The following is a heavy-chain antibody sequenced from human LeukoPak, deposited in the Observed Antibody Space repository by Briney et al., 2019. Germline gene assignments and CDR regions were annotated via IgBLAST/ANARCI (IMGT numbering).Heavy chain of an antibody. D-gene: IGHD2-15*01. CDR1: GFTFSSYA. J-gene: IGHJ6*02. CDR2: ISYDGSNK. V-gene: IGHV3-30-3*01. Sequence: PGRSLRLSCAASGFTFSSYAMHWVRQAPGKGLEWVAVISYDGSNKYYADSVKGRFTISRDSSKNTLYLQMNSLRAEDTAVYYCARSPGYSYGMDVWGQGTTVTVSS. CDR3: ARSPGYSYGMDV.